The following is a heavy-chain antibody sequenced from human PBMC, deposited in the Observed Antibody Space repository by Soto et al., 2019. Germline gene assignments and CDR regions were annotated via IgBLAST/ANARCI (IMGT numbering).Heavy chain of an antibody. D-gene: IGHD6-13*01. Sequence: GGSLRLSCAASGFTVSSNYMSWVRQAPGKGLEWVSVIYSGGSTYYADPVKGRFTISRDNSKNTLYLQMNSLRAEDTAVYYCARGTKQQLVAYYYYYGMDVWGQGTTVTVSS. CDR1: GFTVSSNY. CDR3: ARGTKQQLVAYYYYYGMDV. CDR2: IYSGGST. J-gene: IGHJ6*02. V-gene: IGHV3-53*01.